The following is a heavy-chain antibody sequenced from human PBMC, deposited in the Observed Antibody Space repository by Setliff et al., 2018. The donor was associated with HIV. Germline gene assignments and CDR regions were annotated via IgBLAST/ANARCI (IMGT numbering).Heavy chain of an antibody. J-gene: IGHJ4*02. D-gene: IGHD2-21*02. Sequence: SETLSLTCTVSGGSISGYYWNWIRQPPGKGLEWIGFIFDSGSTSYNPSLKSRVTISVDTSKNQFSLRLNSVTAADTAVYYCARQGNIVVVTSFDYWGQGTLVTVSS. V-gene: IGHV4-59*08. CDR3: ARQGNIVVVTSFDY. CDR2: IFDSGST. CDR1: GGSISGYY.